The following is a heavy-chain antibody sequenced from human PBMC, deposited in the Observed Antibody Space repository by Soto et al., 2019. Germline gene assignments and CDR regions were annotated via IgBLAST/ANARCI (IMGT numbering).Heavy chain of an antibody. D-gene: IGHD3-10*01. CDR2: ISGSGRTI. Sequence: QVQLVESGGGLVKPGGSLRLSCAASGIVFSDYMSWVRQAPGKGLEWLSYISGSGRTIYSADSVEGRFTISRDNATNSPSRPMNHVRTANTAVYYCARLPHPRGWFDPWGQGKLVTVSS. V-gene: IGHV3-11*01. CDR1: GIVFSDY. CDR3: ARLPHPRGWFDP. J-gene: IGHJ5*02.